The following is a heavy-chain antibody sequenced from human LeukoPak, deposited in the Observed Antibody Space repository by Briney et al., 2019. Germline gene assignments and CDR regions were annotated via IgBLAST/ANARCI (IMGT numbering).Heavy chain of an antibody. Sequence: SETLSLTCTVSGGPISSYYWSWIRQPPGKGLEWIGYIYYSGSTNYNPSLKSRVTISVDTSKNQFSLKLSSVTAADTAVYYCAYGDYSSPLTWGQGTLVTVSS. CDR1: GGPISSYY. D-gene: IGHD4-17*01. V-gene: IGHV4-59*08. CDR3: AYGDYSSPLT. CDR2: IYYSGST. J-gene: IGHJ4*02.